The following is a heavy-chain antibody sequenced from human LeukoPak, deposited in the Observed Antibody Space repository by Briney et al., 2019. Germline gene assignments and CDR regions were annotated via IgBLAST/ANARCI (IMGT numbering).Heavy chain of an antibody. J-gene: IGHJ4*02. CDR1: GFTFSSYG. Sequence: PGGSLRLSCAASGFTFSSYGMHWVRQAPGKGLEWVAVISCDGSNKYYADSVKGRFTISRDNSKNTLYLQMNSLRAEDTAVYYCAKDRPPFTIFGVDFDYWGQGTLVTVSS. V-gene: IGHV3-30*18. CDR2: ISCDGSNK. CDR3: AKDRPPFTIFGVDFDY. D-gene: IGHD3-3*01.